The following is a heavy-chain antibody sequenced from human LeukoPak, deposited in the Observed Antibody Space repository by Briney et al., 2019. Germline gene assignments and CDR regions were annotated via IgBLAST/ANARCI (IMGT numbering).Heavy chain of an antibody. D-gene: IGHD2-2*01. CDR3: ARTILPALDY. J-gene: IGHJ4*02. Sequence: PGGSLRLSCAASGFTFSTYGTHWVRQAPGKGLEWVAFIDYGGSYKYYADSAKGRFTISRDNSRNTLYLQMNSLRVEDTAVYYCARTILPALDYWGQGTLVTVSS. CDR2: IDYGGSYK. V-gene: IGHV3-30*19. CDR1: GFTFSTYG.